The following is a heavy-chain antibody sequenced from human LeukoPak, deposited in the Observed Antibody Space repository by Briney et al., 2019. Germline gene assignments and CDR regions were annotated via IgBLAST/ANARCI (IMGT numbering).Heavy chain of an antibody. CDR3: ARDRDYCSGGSCYRTLDY. D-gene: IGHD2-15*01. J-gene: IGHJ4*02. CDR1: GGTFSSYA. V-gene: IGHV1-69*01. CDR2: IIPIFGTA. Sequence: SVKVSCKASGGTFSSYATSWVRQAPGQGLEWMGGIIPIFGTANYAQKFQGRVTITADESTSTAYMELSSLRSEDTAVYYCARDRDYCSGGSCYRTLDYWGQGTLVTVSS.